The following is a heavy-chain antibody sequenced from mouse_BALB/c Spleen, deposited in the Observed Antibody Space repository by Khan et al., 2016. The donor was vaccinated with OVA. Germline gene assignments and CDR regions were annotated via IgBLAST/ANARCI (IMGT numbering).Heavy chain of an antibody. CDR3: VNHGSTSAWFTY. V-gene: IGHV1-7*01. Sequence: QVRLQQSGAELAKPGASVKMSCKASGYTFTSSWMHWVKQRPGQGLEWIGYINPSTDYTEYNQRFKDKATLTADKSSSTAYMRLTSLTSDDSAVFYCVNHGSTSAWFTYWGQGTLVTVSA. J-gene: IGHJ3*01. D-gene: IGHD1-1*01. CDR2: INPSTDYT. CDR1: GYTFTSSW.